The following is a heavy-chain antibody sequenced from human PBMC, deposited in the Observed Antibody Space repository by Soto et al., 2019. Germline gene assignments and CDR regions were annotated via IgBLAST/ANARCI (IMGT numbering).Heavy chain of an antibody. Sequence: EVQLLESGGGLVQPGGSLRLSCAASGFTFSSYAMSWVRQAPGKGLEWVSGISGSGDSTYYADSVKGRFTISRDNSKNTLYLQMNSLRAEDTAVYSCAKGVPGIAVAGTEYFQHWGQGTLVIVSS. V-gene: IGHV3-23*01. CDR1: GFTFSSYA. CDR3: AKGVPGIAVAGTEYFQH. J-gene: IGHJ1*01. D-gene: IGHD6-19*01. CDR2: ISGSGDST.